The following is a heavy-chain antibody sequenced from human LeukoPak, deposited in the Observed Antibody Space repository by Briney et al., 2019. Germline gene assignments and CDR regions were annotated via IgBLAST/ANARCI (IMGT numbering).Heavy chain of an antibody. CDR2: TSAGGSST. CDR3: AKGGYCSSSSCYYGWFEP. CDR1: GFSFSSYA. D-gene: IGHD2-2*01. V-gene: IGHV3-23*01. Sequence: PGGSLRLSCAASGFSFSSYAMHWVRQAPRKGLEWVSTTSAGGSSTYYADSVKGRFTISRDNSKNTFYLQMNSLRAEDTAAYYCAKGGYCSSSSCYYGWFEPWGQGTLVTVSS. J-gene: IGHJ5*02.